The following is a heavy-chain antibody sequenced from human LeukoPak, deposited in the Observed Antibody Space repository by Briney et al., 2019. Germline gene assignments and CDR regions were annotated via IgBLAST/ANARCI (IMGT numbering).Heavy chain of an antibody. CDR3: ARGPYFGYDSSGWDYYFDY. CDR2: IIPILGIA. Sequence: ASVKVSCKASGGTFSSYAISWVRQAPGQGLEWMGRIIPILGIANYAQKFQGRVTITADKSTSTAYMELSSLRSEDTAVYYCARGPYFGYDSSGWDYYFDYWGQGTLVTVSS. V-gene: IGHV1-69*04. D-gene: IGHD3-22*01. CDR1: GGTFSSYA. J-gene: IGHJ4*02.